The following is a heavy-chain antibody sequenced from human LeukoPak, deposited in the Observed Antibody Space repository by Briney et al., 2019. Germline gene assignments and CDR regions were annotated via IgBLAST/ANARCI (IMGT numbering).Heavy chain of an antibody. Sequence: GGSLRLSCAASGFTFDDYGMSWVRQAPGKGLEWVSGINWNGGSTGYADSVKGRFTISRDNAKNSLYLQMNSLRAEDTALYYCARGGPQQWLARDAFDIWGQGTMVTVSS. CDR2: INWNGGST. V-gene: IGHV3-20*04. D-gene: IGHD6-19*01. J-gene: IGHJ3*02. CDR1: GFTFDDYG. CDR3: ARGGPQQWLARDAFDI.